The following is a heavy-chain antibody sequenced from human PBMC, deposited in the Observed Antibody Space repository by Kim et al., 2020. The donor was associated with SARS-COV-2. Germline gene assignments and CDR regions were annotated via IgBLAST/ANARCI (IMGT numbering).Heavy chain of an antibody. CDR3: AILSGPDY. CDR2: DGSKE. J-gene: IGHJ4*02. Sequence: DGSKEYYAESVKGRITISQSTSKNQLYLQKNSLRAEDTAVYYCAILSGPDYWGQGTLVTVAS. D-gene: IGHD3-10*01. V-gene: IGHV3-30*02.